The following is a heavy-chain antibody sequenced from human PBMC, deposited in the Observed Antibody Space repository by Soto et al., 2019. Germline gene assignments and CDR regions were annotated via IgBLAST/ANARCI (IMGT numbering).Heavy chain of an antibody. Sequence: QVQLVQSGAEVKKPGASVKVSCQASGYTFTSYAMHWVRQAPGQRLEWMGWINAGNGNTKYSQKCQGRVTITRDTSASTAYMELSSLRSEDTAVYYCARGAQNWFDPWGQGTLVTVSS. D-gene: IGHD3-16*01. J-gene: IGHJ5*02. CDR3: ARGAQNWFDP. CDR2: INAGNGNT. V-gene: IGHV1-3*01. CDR1: GYTFTSYA.